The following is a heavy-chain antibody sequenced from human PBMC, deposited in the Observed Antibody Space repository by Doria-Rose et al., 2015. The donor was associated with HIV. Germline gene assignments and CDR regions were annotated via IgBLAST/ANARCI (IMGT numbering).Heavy chain of an antibody. V-gene: IGHV2-26*01. J-gene: IGHJ4*02. D-gene: IGHD6-13*01. CDR2: NFSDDER. Sequence: QVTLKESGPVLVKPTETLTPTCTVSGVSLSSPGMGVSWIRQPPGEALEWLANNFSDDERSYTTYLKSRLTISRGTSKSQVVLTMTDMDPVDTATYYCARIKSSRWYHKYYFDFWGQGTLVIVSA. CDR1: GVSLSSPGMG. CDR3: ARIKSSRWYHKYYFDF.